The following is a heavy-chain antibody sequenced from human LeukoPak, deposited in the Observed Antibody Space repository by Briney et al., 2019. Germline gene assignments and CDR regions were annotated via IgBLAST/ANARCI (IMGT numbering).Heavy chain of an antibody. V-gene: IGHV3-30*18. CDR3: AKARVGEPYFDY. J-gene: IGHJ4*02. Sequence: GGSLRLSCAASGFTFSSYSMNWVRQAPGKGLEWVAVISYDGSNEYYADSVKGRFTISRDNSKNTLYLQMNSLRPEDTAVYYCAKARVGEPYFDYWGQGTLVTVSS. CDR1: GFTFSSYS. CDR2: ISYDGSNE. D-gene: IGHD3-10*01.